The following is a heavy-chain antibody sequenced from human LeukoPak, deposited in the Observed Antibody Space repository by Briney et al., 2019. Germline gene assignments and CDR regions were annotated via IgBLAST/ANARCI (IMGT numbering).Heavy chain of an antibody. CDR3: ARGGVRFSMGDVFDI. Sequence: ASVKVSCKASGYTFTSYGISWVRQAPGQGLAWMGWISAYSGKTDYAQELQDRVTMTTDTSTSTAYMELRSLRSDDTAVYYCARGGVRFSMGDVFDIWGQGTMVTVSS. J-gene: IGHJ3*02. D-gene: IGHD2-8*01. CDR1: GYTFTSYG. V-gene: IGHV1-18*01. CDR2: ISAYSGKT.